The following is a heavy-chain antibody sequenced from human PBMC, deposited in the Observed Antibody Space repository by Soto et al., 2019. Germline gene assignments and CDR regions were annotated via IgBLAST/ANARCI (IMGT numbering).Heavy chain of an antibody. CDR1: GGSLKSGRYA. J-gene: IGHJ4*02. Sequence: XETLALPCTVSGGSLKSGRYAWSWIRQPPGKGLEWIGYVYHTGITSYNPSLKSRVSISMDTSKNQFSLNLDSVTAADTAVYFCARDFAYFDSWGQGTLVTVSS. CDR2: VYHTGIT. CDR3: ARDFAYFDS. V-gene: IGHV4-61*01. D-gene: IGHD3-3*01.